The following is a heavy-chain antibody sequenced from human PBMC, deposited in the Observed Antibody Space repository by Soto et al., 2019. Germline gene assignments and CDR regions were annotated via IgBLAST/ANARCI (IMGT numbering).Heavy chain of an antibody. D-gene: IGHD3-10*01. CDR2: INPNSGGT. Sequence: ASVKVSCKASGYTFTGYYMRWVRQAPGQGLEWMGWINPNSGGTNYAQKFQGRVTMTRDTSTSTAYMELSSLRPEDTATYYCVKDRTLTGGDFDYWGQGTLVTVSS. J-gene: IGHJ4*02. V-gene: IGHV1-2*02. CDR3: VKDRTLTGGDFDY. CDR1: GYTFTGYY.